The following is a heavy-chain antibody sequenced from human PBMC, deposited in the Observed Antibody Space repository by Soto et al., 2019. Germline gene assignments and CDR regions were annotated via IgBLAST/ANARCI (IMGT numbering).Heavy chain of an antibody. J-gene: IGHJ4*02. CDR2: IWYDGSNK. V-gene: IGHV3-33*01. CDR3: AIDDSRSSWYQLVTLYYFDY. D-gene: IGHD6-13*01. Sequence: QVQLVESGGGVVQPGRSLRLSCAASGFTFSSYGMHWVRQAPGKGLEWVAVIWYDGSNKYYADSVKGRFTISRENFKNTLYLQMNSLRAEDTAVYYCAIDDSRSSWYQLVTLYYFDYWGQGTLVTVSS. CDR1: GFTFSSYG.